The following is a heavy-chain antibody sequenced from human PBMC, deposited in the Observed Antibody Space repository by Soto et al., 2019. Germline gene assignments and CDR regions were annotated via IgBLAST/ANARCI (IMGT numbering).Heavy chain of an antibody. CDR1: GGSISSYY. Sequence: QVQLQESGPGLVKPSETLSLTCTVSGGSISSYYWSWIRQPPGNGLEWIGYIYYSGITNYNPSLKSRVTISVDTSKNQFSLKLSSVTAADTAVYYCARYKSNYYSGMDVWGQGTTVTVSS. J-gene: IGHJ6*02. V-gene: IGHV4-59*01. D-gene: IGHD1-20*01. CDR3: ARYKSNYYSGMDV. CDR2: IYYSGIT.